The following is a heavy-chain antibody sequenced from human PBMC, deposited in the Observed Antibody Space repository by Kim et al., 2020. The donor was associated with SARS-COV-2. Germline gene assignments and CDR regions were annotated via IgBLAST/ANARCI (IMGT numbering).Heavy chain of an antibody. Sequence: GGSLRLSCAASGFTFSSYAMHWVRQAPGKGLEWVAVISYDGSNKYYADSVKGRFTISRDNSKNTLYLQMNSLRAEDTAVYYCARALVESGSYYALGAFDIWGQGTMVTVSS. CDR3: ARALVESGSYYALGAFDI. J-gene: IGHJ3*02. CDR2: ISYDGSNK. CDR1: GFTFSSYA. V-gene: IGHV3-30*04. D-gene: IGHD1-26*01.